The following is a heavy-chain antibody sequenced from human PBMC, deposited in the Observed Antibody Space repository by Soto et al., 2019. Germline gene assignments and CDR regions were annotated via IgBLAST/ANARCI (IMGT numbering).Heavy chain of an antibody. V-gene: IGHV3-23*01. CDR3: ARKDVAFDY. Sequence: EVQLLESGGGLVQPGGSLRLSCAASGFTFKNYAMTWVRQAPGKGLEWVSLIYGSGGSTDYAGSVKGRFTISRDNSKNMLYVQMNSLRDEDTAVYYCARKDVAFDYWGQGIPVTVSS. CDR2: IYGSGGST. CDR1: GFTFKNYA. D-gene: IGHD5-12*01. J-gene: IGHJ4*02.